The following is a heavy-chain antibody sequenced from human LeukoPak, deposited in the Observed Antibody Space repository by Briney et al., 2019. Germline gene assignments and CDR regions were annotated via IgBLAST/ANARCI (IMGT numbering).Heavy chain of an antibody. CDR2: INSDGSST. Sequence: GGSLKLSCAASGFTFSSYWMHWVRQAPGKGLVWVSRINSDGSSTSYADSVKGRFTISRDNAKNTLYLQMNSLRSEDTAVYYCARGGYYDSSGSRDAFDIWGQGTMVTVSS. CDR1: GFTFSSYW. V-gene: IGHV3-74*01. J-gene: IGHJ3*02. D-gene: IGHD3-22*01. CDR3: ARGGYYDSSGSRDAFDI.